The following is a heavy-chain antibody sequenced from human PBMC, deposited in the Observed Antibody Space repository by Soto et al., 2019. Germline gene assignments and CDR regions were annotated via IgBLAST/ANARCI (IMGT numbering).Heavy chain of an antibody. CDR3: ASDLTSEYSSSSTFDY. Sequence: EVQLVECGGGLVQPGGSLRLSCAASGFTFSSYWMSWVRQAPGKGLEWVANIKQDGSEKYYVDSVKGRFTISRDNAKNSLYLQMNSLRAEDTAVYYCASDLTSEYSSSSTFDYWGQGTLVTVSS. J-gene: IGHJ4*02. V-gene: IGHV3-7*01. CDR2: IKQDGSEK. D-gene: IGHD6-6*01. CDR1: GFTFSSYW.